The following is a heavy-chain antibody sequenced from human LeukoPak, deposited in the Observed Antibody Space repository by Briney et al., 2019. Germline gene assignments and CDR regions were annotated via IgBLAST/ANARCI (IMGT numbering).Heavy chain of an antibody. CDR1: RFTFSNAW. V-gene: IGHV3-15*01. CDR3: TPLWYSYHNDAY. D-gene: IGHD3-22*01. J-gene: IGHJ1*01. CDR2: IKANAAGGTT. Sequence: GGSLRLSCAASRFTFSNAWMSLVRQAPGKGLEWVGLIKANAAGGTTEYGAPVTGRFSISRDDSKDTLYLLMNSLKTEDTAVYYCTPLWYSYHNDAYWGRGTLVTVSS.